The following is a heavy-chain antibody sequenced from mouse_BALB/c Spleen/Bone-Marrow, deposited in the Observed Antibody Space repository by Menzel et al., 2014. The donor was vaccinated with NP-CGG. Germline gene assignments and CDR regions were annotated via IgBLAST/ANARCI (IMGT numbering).Heavy chain of an antibody. CDR1: GYNFTSYW. Sequence: QVQLQQSGAELVKPGTSVKLSCKASGYNFTSYWINWVKLRPGQGLEWIGDIYPGSGSTNYNEKFKSKATLTVDTSSSTAYMQLSSLASEDSALYYCARFSQLGLLAYWGQGTLVTGSA. J-gene: IGHJ3*01. CDR3: ARFSQLGLLAY. V-gene: IGHV1-55*01. CDR2: IYPGSGST. D-gene: IGHD3-1*01.